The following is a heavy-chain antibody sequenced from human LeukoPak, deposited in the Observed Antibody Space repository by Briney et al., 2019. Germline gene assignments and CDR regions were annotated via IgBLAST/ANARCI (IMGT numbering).Heavy chain of an antibody. CDR3: ARNNGMDV. V-gene: IGHV3-7*03. Sequence: GGSLRLSCEASGFIFSTYWMTWVRQVPGRGPEWVANVNRDGSETYYLDSVKGRFTISKDNAKNSLYLQMNSLRAEDTALYHCARNNGMDVWGQGTTVIV. CDR2: VNRDGSET. J-gene: IGHJ6*02. CDR1: GFIFSTYW.